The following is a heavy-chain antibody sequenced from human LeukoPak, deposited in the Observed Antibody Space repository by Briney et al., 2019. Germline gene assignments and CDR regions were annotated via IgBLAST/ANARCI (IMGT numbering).Heavy chain of an antibody. CDR2: ITPSGDSA. CDR3: ARDWDKMDY. D-gene: IGHD1-26*01. J-gene: IGHJ4*02. V-gene: IGHV1-46*02. CDR1: GYTFNLYY. Sequence: EASVKVSCKATGYTFNLYYMHWVRQAPGQGLEWLGVITPSGDSATYAQTFQGRLTTTRDLSTSTFYMDLGSLRSEDTAIYFCARDWDKMDYWGQGTLVAVSS.